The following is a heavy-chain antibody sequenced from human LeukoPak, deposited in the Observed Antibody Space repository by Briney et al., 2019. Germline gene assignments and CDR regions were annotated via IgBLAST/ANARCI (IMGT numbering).Heavy chain of an antibody. J-gene: IGHJ4*02. Sequence: ASVKVSWKASGYTFTSYGISWVRQAPGQGLEWMGWISAYNGNTNYAQKLQGRVTMTTDTSTSTAYMELRSLRSDDTAVYYCARGLRFLEWLLTHDYWGQGTLVTVSS. D-gene: IGHD3-3*01. CDR2: ISAYNGNT. CDR1: GYTFTSYG. CDR3: ARGLRFLEWLLTHDY. V-gene: IGHV1-18*01.